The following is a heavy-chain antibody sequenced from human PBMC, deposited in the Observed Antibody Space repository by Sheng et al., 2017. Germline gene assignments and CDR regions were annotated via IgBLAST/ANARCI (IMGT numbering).Heavy chain of an antibody. CDR2: ISSSSSYI. J-gene: IGHJ3*02. D-gene: IGHD5-18*01. CDR3: ARALDTEVQAFDI. Sequence: EVQLVESGGGLVKPGGSLRLSCAASGFTFSSYSMNWVRQAPGKGLEWVSSISSSSSYIYYADSVKGRFTISRDNAKNSLYLQMNSLRAEDTAVYYCARALDTEVQAFDIWGQGTMVTVSS. CDR1: GFTFSSYS. V-gene: IGHV3-21*04.